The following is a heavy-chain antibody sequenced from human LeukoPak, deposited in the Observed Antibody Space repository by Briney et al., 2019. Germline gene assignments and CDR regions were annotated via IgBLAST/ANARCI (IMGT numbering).Heavy chain of an antibody. CDR3: ANLPTIAAAEFTDSY. CDR2: INPNSGGT. D-gene: IGHD6-13*01. Sequence: GASVKLSCKASGYTFTGYYMHWVRQAPGQGLEWMGWINPNSGGTNYAQKFQGRVTMTRDTSISTAYMELSRLRSDDTAVYYCANLPTIAAAEFTDSYWGQGTLVTVSS. V-gene: IGHV1-2*02. J-gene: IGHJ4*02. CDR1: GYTFTGYY.